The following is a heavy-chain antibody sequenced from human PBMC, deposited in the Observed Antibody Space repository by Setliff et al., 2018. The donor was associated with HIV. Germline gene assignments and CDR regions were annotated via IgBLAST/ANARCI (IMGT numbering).Heavy chain of an antibody. CDR1: GYTFTSYA. J-gene: IGHJ4*02. CDR3: AREGGSGWYFDY. CDR2: TNAGNGNT. V-gene: IGHV1-3*01. Sequence: ASVKVSCKASGYTFTSYAMHWVRQAPGQRLEWMGWTNAGNGNTKYSQKFQGRVTITRDTSASTAYMELSSLRSEDTAVYYCAREGGSGWYFDYWGQGTLVTVSS. D-gene: IGHD6-19*01.